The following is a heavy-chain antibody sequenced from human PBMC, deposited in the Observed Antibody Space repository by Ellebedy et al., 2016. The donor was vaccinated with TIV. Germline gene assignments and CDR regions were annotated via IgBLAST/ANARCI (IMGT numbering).Heavy chain of an antibody. D-gene: IGHD3-16*01. Sequence: GGSLRPSCVVPGFPVTSIYMSWVRQAPGRGLGWVPVISVGGSTYYADSVKGSFTISRDNSTHTLFLQMNSLRAEDTAVYYCASETFNDVNLELWGLFDMWGQGTTVTVSS. CDR3: ASETFNDVNLELWGLFDM. V-gene: IGHV3-66*01. CDR2: ISVGGST. J-gene: IGHJ3*02. CDR1: GFPVTSIY.